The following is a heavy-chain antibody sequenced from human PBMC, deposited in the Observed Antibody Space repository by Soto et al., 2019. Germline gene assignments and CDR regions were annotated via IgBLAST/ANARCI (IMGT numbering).Heavy chain of an antibody. CDR1: AGTFRSYA. CDR2: IIPMFATP. D-gene: IGHD2-2*01. CDR3: ARAAVVSGATYYYYAMDA. V-gene: IGHV1-69*01. Sequence: QVQLVQSGAEVKKPGSSVKVSCKASAGTFRSYAFSWVRQAPGQGLEWMGRIIPMFATPKYAQKFQGRVTISADESTRTAYMELSSLRYEVTAVYYCARAAVVSGATYYYYAMDAWGQGTTVTVSS. J-gene: IGHJ6*02.